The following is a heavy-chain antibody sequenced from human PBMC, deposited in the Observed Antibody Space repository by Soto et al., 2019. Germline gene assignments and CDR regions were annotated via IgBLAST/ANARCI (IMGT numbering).Heavy chain of an antibody. CDR3: ARDKGDLHPLYSRTVFDY. CDR2: ISYDGSNK. D-gene: IGHD6-13*01. Sequence: GGSLRLSCAASGFTFSSYAMHWVRQAPGKGLEWVAVISYDGSNKYYADSVKGRFTISRDNSKNTLYLQMNSLRAEDTAVYYCARDKGDLHPLYSRTVFDYWGQGTLVTV. V-gene: IGHV3-30-3*01. CDR1: GFTFSSYA. J-gene: IGHJ4*02.